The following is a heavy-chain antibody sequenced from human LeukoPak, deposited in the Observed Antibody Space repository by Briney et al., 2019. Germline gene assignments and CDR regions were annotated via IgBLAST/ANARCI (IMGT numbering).Heavy chain of an antibody. CDR2: IIPIFGTA. V-gene: IGHV1-69*13. Sequence: SVKVSCTASGYTFTIYGISWVRQAPGQGLEWMGGIIPIFGTANYAQKFQGRVTITADESTSTAYMELSSLRSEDTAVYYCAREGGIGTAMAIDYWGQGTLVTVSS. CDR1: GYTFTIYG. D-gene: IGHD5-18*01. J-gene: IGHJ4*02. CDR3: AREGGIGTAMAIDY.